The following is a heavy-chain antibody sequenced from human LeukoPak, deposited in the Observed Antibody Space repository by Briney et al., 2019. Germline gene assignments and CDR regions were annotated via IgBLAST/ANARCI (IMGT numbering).Heavy chain of an antibody. J-gene: IGHJ4*02. CDR2: ISYDGSNK. Sequence: GGSLRLSCAAAGFSFNLYGAHWVRQAPGKGLEWVAIISYDGSNKYYADSVKGRFTISRDNSKNTLYLQMNSLRAEDTAVYYCARGRYLSSSPLDYWGQGTLVTVSS. V-gene: IGHV3-30*03. CDR1: GFSFNLYG. D-gene: IGHD6-6*01. CDR3: ARGRYLSSSPLDY.